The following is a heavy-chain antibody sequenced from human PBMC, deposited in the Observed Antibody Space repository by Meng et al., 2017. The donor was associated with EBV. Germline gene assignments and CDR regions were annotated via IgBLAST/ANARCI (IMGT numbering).Heavy chain of an antibody. CDR3: ARGVEENGSHYPFDS. CDR2: INTYSGKA. CDR1: GYTFRNYA. Sequence: QVALVQLWDEWKEPGASVQVSCKASGYTFRNYAINWMRQVPGQGLEWMGWINTYSGKATFAQGFTGRFVFSLDTPVTTANLQISGLKTEDSAVYYCARGVEENGSHYPFDSWGQGTLVTVSS. D-gene: IGHD1-1*01. V-gene: IGHV7-4-1*02. J-gene: IGHJ4*02.